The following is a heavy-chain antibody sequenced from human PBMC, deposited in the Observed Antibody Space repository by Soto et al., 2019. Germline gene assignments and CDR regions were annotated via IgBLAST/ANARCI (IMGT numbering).Heavy chain of an antibody. Sequence: EVQLVESGGGLVQPGGSLRLSCAASGFSFSYYWMHWVRQVPGKGWLWVSTIKGDGSIIAYADSVKGRFTISRDNAKNTLYLQIDSLRADDAAVFYCVRGTSDWRGFYYWGQGILVTVSS. CDR1: GFSFSYYW. CDR2: IKGDGSII. CDR3: VRGTSDWRGFYY. J-gene: IGHJ4*02. V-gene: IGHV3-74*01. D-gene: IGHD6-19*01.